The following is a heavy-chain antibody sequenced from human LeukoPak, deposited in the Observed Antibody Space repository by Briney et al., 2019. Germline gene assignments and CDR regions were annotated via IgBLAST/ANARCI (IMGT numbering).Heavy chain of an antibody. D-gene: IGHD2-2*01. Sequence: GASVKVSCKASGYTFTGYYMHWVRQAPGQGLEWMGWVNPNSGDTNYAQKFQGRVTMTRDTSISTVYMELNSLRSEDTAVYYCARGLRFVVVAGALKSGRKSHYYKMDVWGKGTTVTISS. J-gene: IGHJ6*03. CDR3: ARGLRFVVVAGALKSGRKSHYYKMDV. CDR2: VNPNSGDT. CDR1: GYTFTGYY. V-gene: IGHV1-2*02.